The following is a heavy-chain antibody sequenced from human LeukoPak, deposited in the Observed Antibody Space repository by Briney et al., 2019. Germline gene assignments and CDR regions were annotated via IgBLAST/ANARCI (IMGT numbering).Heavy chain of an antibody. Sequence: PGGSLRLSCAASGFTFDDYGMSWVRQAPGKGLEWVSGINWNGGSTGYADSVKGRFTISRDNAKNSLYLQMNSLRAEDTALYYCARGGKAMVTLSYYYYYVDVWGKGTTVTVSS. CDR2: INWNGGST. J-gene: IGHJ6*03. V-gene: IGHV3-20*04. CDR3: ARGGKAMVTLSYYYYYVDV. CDR1: GFTFDDYG. D-gene: IGHD5-18*01.